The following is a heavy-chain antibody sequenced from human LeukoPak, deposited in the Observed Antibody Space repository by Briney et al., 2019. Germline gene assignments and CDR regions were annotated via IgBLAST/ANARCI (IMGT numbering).Heavy chain of an antibody. J-gene: IGHJ3*02. V-gene: IGHV4-34*01. CDR2: INHSGTT. Sequence: KPSETLSLTCAVYGGSLSGYYWNWIRQSPGKGLEWIGEINHSGTTNYNPSLKSRATILVDTSKNQFSLRLTSVTAADTAVYYCARFPCSGDSCYSGIRAFDIWGQGTMVIVSS. CDR1: GGSLSGYY. D-gene: IGHD2-15*01. CDR3: ARFPCSGDSCYSGIRAFDI.